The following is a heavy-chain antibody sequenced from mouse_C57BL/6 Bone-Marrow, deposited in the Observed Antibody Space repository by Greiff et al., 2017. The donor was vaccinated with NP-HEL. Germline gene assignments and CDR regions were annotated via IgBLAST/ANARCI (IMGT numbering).Heavy chain of an antibody. J-gene: IGHJ1*03. D-gene: IGHD1-1*01. V-gene: IGHV1-22*01. Sequence: EVQRVESGPELVKPGASVKMSCKASGYTFTDYNMHWVKQSHGKSLEWIGYINPNNGGTSYNQKFKGKATLTVNKSSSTAYMELRSLTSEDSAVYYCARSSITTVVATDWYFDVWGTGTTVTVSS. CDR2: INPNNGGT. CDR1: GYTFTDYN. CDR3: ARSSITTVVATDWYFDV.